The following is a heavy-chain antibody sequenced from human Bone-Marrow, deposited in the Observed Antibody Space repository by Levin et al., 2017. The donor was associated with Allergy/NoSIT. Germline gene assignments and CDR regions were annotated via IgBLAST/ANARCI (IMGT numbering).Heavy chain of an antibody. D-gene: IGHD4-17*01. V-gene: IGHV3-30-3*01. CDR2: ISYAESNK. J-gene: IGHJ4*02. Sequence: ALRLSCAASGFIFSSSSMHWVRQAPGKGLEWVAVISYAESNKYYGDSVKGRFTIARDNSKNTLYLQLSSLRVEDTAVYYCARARAYGDNIFDYWGQGTLVTVSS. CDR3: ARARAYGDNIFDY. CDR1: GFIFSSSS.